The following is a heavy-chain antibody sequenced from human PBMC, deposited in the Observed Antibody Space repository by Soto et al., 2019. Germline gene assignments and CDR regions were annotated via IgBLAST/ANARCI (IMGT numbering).Heavy chain of an antibody. J-gene: IGHJ4*02. CDR2: IIPIFGTA. V-gene: IGHV1-69*13. D-gene: IGHD5-18*01. CDR1: GGTFSSYA. CDR3: ASIVNGGYSYGYFDY. Sequence: VASVKVSCKASGGTFSSYAISWVRQAPGQGLEWMGGIIPIFGTANYAQKFQGRVTITADESTSTAYMELSSLRSEDTAVYYCASIVNGGYSYGYFDYWGQGTLVTVSS.